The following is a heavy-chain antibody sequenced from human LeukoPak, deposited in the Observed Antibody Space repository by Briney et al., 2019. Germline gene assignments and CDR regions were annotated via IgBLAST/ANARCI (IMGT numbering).Heavy chain of an antibody. J-gene: IGHJ5*02. CDR3: ARQYSSIAVSYNWFDP. CDR1: GGSISSGGYY. V-gene: IGHV4-31*03. Sequence: SQTLSLTCTVSGGSISSGGYYWSWIRQHPGKGLEWIGYIYYSGSTYYNPSLKSRVTISVDTSKNQFSLKLSSVTAADTAVYYCARQYSSIAVSYNWFDPWGQGTLVTVSS. CDR2: IYYSGST. D-gene: IGHD6-6*01.